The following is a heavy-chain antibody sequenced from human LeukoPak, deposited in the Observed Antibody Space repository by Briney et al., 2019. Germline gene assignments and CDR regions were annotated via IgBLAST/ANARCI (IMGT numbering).Heavy chain of an antibody. V-gene: IGHV4-59*11. CDR3: ARVSYAFDI. CDR2: IHYSGNT. CDR1: GGSISSHF. J-gene: IGHJ3*02. Sequence: PSETLSLTCTVSGGSISSHFWTWIRQPPGKGLEWIGYIHYSGNTNYNPSLKSRLSISVDTSKNEFSLKLTSVTAADTAVYYCARVSYAFDIWGQGTMVTVSS.